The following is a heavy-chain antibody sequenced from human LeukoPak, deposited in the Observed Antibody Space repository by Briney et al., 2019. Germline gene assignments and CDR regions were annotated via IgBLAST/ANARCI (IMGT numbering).Heavy chain of an antibody. Sequence: PGGSLRLSCAASGLTYSNYAMSWVRQAPGKGLEWVSVISGSGDSTSYTDSVKGRFTVSRDNSKNTLYLQMDGLRAEDTAVYYCANHELVVPTATLGFDNWGQGALVTVSS. CDR3: ANHELVVPTATLGFDN. CDR1: GLTYSNYA. V-gene: IGHV3-23*01. D-gene: IGHD2-2*01. CDR2: ISGSGDST. J-gene: IGHJ4*02.